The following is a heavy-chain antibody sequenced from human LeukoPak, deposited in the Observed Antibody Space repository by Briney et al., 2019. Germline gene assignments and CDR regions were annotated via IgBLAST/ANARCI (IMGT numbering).Heavy chain of an antibody. J-gene: IGHJ4*02. V-gene: IGHV3-49*04. CDR1: GFTFDDYT. Sequence: GGSLRLSCTASGFTFDDYTMSWVRQAPGKGLEWVGFIRTKTYGVTTEYAASVKGRLTISRDDSKSIAYLQMNSLKTDDTAVYYCTRGQYYFDYWGQGTLVTVSS. D-gene: IGHD6-19*01. CDR2: IRTKTYGVTT. CDR3: TRGQYYFDY.